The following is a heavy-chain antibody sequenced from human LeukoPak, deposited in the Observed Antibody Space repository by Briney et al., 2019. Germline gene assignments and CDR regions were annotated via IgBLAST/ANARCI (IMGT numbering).Heavy chain of an antibody. J-gene: IGHJ4*02. CDR1: GGSISSGSYY. CDR3: ARDLHDEHFDY. Sequence: PSQTLSLTCTVSGGSISSGSYYWSWIRQPAGKGLEWIGRIYTSGSTNYNPSLKSRVTISVDTSKNQFSLKLSSVTAADTAAYYCARDLHDEHFDYWGQGTLVTVSS. D-gene: IGHD1-1*01. CDR2: IYTSGST. V-gene: IGHV4-61*02.